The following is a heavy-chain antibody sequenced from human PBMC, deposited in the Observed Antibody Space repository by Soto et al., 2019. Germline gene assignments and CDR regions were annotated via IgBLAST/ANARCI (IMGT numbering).Heavy chain of an antibody. D-gene: IGHD5-12*01. J-gene: IGHJ4*02. Sequence: GGSLRLSCAASGFTFSNAWMSWVRQAPGKGLEWVGRIKSKTDGGTTDYAAPVKGRFTISRDDSKNTLYLQMNSLKTEDTAVYYCTTDKGSGYEIDYWGQGTLVTVSS. V-gene: IGHV3-15*01. CDR3: TTDKGSGYEIDY. CDR2: IKSKTDGGTT. CDR1: GFTFSNAW.